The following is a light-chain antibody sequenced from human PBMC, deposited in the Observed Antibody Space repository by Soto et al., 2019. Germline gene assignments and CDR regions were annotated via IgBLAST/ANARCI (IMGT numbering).Light chain of an antibody. J-gene: IGLJ2*01. CDR3: SSYTSSSTLV. CDR1: SSDVGSHNF. Sequence: QSALTQPASVSGSPGQSITISCTGTSSDVGSHNFVSWYQQRPGKAPKLMIFEVTKRPSGVSSRFSASKSGNTASLTISGLQAEDAADYYCSSYTSSSTLVFGGGTKLTVL. CDR2: EVT. V-gene: IGLV2-14*02.